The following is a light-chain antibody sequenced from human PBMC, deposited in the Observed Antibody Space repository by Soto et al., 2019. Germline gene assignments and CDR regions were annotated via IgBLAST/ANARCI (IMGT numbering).Light chain of an antibody. CDR2: GVS. V-gene: IGLV2-14*01. CDR3: NSYTTTSSYV. J-gene: IGLJ1*01. CDR1: SSDVGSYNY. Sequence: QAVLTQPASVSGSPGQSITISCTGTSSDVGSYNYVSWYQQHPGKAPKLIIYGVSNRPSGVSNRFSGSKSGNTASLTTSGLLAEDEAAYYCNSYTTTSSYVFGTGTKLTVL.